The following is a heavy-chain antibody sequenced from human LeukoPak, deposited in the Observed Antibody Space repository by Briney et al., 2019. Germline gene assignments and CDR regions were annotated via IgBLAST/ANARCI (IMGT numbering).Heavy chain of an antibody. CDR1: GGSLSGYY. CDR2: INHSGST. J-gene: IGHJ4*02. D-gene: IGHD6-13*01. CDR3: AGEKSSWYYFTL. V-gene: IGHV4-34*01. Sequence: PSETLSLTCAVYGGSLSGYYWSWIRQPPGKGLEWIGEINHSGSTNYNPSLKSRVTISVDTSKNQFSLKLSSVTAADTAVYYCAGEKSSWYYFTLWGQGTLVTVSS.